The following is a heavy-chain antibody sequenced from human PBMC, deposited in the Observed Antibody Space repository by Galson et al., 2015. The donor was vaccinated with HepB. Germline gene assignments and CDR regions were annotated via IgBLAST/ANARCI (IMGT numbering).Heavy chain of an antibody. J-gene: IGHJ6*02. CDR3: AKGRVTTKGGMDV. Sequence: SLRLSCAASGFTFSSYGMHWVRQAPGKGLEWVAVISYDGSNKYYADSVKGRFTISRDNSKNTLYLQMNSLRAEDTAVYYCAKGRVTTKGGMDVWGQGTTVTVSS. D-gene: IGHD4-11*01. CDR1: GFTFSSYG. CDR2: ISYDGSNK. V-gene: IGHV3-30*18.